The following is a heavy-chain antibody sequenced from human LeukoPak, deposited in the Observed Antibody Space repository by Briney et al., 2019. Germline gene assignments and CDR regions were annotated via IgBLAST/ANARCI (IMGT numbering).Heavy chain of an antibody. CDR1: VCTFNSNA. CDR3: ARFPVRRYTYGSLIHHRDV. D-gene: IGHD3-10*01. J-gene: IGHJ6*02. V-gene: IGHV1-69*04. Sequence: GASVKVLNTTTVCTFNSNAISSVLQAPGQGLEWMGRIIPILDVADSAQKFQGRVTISADRSTSTVYMELSSLRSEDTAIYYCARFPVRRYTYGSLIHHRDVWGQGTTVTVSS. CDR2: IIPILDVA.